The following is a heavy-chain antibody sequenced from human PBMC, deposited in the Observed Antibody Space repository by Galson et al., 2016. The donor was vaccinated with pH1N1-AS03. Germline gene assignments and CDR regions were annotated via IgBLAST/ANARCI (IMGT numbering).Heavy chain of an antibody. D-gene: IGHD2/OR15-2a*01. CDR1: GYSFSDYY. Sequence: SVKVSCKASGYSFSDYYIHWVRQAPGLGLDWMGRFNPSTGSTKYAQQFLGRFTMTRDTSISTAYMELSRLTSDDTAVYHCSRQPSFYDTTRPPDAFDLWGQGNTVSVSS. CDR3: SRQPSFYDTTRPPDAFDL. J-gene: IGHJ6*02. V-gene: IGHV1-2*06. CDR2: FNPSTGST.